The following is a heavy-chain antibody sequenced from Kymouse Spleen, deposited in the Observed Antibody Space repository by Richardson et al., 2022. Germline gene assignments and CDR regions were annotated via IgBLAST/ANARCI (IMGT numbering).Heavy chain of an antibody. J-gene: IGHJ3*02. D-gene: IGHD3-10*01. Sequence: QVQLVESGGGVVQPGRSLRLSCAASGFTFSSYGMHWVRQAPGKGLEWVAVIWYDGSNKYYADSVKGRFTISRDNSKNTLYLQMNSLRAEDTAVYYCARDYYGSGSYDAFDIWGQGTMVTVSS. CDR1: GFTFSSYG. CDR2: IWYDGSNK. CDR3: ARDYYGSGSYDAFDI. V-gene: IGHV3-33*01.